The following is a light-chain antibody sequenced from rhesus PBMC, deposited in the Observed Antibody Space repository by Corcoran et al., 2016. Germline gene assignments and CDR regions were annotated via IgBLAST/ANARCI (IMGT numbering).Light chain of an antibody. CDR1: QGISSY. CDR2: AAS. V-gene: IGKV1-28*02. J-gene: IGKJ2*01. Sequence: DIQMTQSPSSLSASVGDTVTITCRASQGISSYLNWFQQKPGKAPKLLIYAASSLESGVPSRFSSSGFGTEFTLTISSLQPEDFAAYYCLQYSSSPYSFGQGTKVEIK. CDR3: LQYSSSPYS.